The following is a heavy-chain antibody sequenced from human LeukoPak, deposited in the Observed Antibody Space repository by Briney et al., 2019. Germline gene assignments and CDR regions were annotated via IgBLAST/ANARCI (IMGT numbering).Heavy chain of an antibody. Sequence: TSETLSLTCAVYGGSFSGHYWTWIRQSPGKGLEWIGEINHSGSTNYSPSLKSRVTRSVDTSKNHFSLKLTSVTAADTAVYYCARAPAAAGTIDYWGQGTLVSVSS. J-gene: IGHJ4*02. D-gene: IGHD6-13*01. CDR1: GGSFSGHY. V-gene: IGHV4-34*01. CDR3: ARAPAAAGTIDY. CDR2: INHSGST.